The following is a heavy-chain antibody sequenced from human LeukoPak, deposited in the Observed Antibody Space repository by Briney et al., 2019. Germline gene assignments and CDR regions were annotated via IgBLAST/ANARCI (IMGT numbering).Heavy chain of an antibody. Sequence: GGFLRLSCAASGFAFSSYGMHWVRQAPGMGLEWVAFVRYDGNNKYYADSVQGRFTISKDKPKNTLYLQMNSLRVEDTAVYSCARESDSDYHSESPKYWGLGTLVTVSS. V-gene: IGHV3-30*02. CDR2: VRYDGNNK. CDR1: GFAFSSYG. J-gene: IGHJ4*02. D-gene: IGHD5-12*01. CDR3: ARESDSDYHSESPKY.